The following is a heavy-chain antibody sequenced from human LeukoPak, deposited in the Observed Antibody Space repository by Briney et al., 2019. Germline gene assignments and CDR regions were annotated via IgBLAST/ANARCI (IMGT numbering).Heavy chain of an antibody. V-gene: IGHV3-21*04. CDR3: AKDRGISRLGWFDY. CDR1: GFTFSSYS. Sequence: PGGSLRLSCAASGFTFSSYSMNWVRQAPGKGLEWVSSISSSSSYIYYADSVKGRFTISRDNAKNTLYLQMNSLRAEDTAVYYCAKDRGISRLGWFDYWGQGTLVTVSS. D-gene: IGHD3-10*01. CDR2: ISSSSSYI. J-gene: IGHJ4*02.